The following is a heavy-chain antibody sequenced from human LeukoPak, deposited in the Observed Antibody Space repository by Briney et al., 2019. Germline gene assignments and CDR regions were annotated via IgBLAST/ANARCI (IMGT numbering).Heavy chain of an antibody. V-gene: IGHV1-2*02. D-gene: IGHD2-2*01. CDR1: GYTFTGYY. J-gene: IGHJ5*02. CDR3: TRVGEYQLLYNWFDP. Sequence: ASVKVSCKTSGYTFTGYYMHWVRQAPGQGLEWMGWLSPNSGGTNYAQKFQGRVTMTRDTSISTAYMELSRLRSDDTAVYYCTRVGEYQLLYNWFDPWGQGTLVTVSS. CDR2: LSPNSGGT.